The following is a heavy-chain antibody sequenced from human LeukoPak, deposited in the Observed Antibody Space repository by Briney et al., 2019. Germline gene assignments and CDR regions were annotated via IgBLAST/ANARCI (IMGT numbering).Heavy chain of an antibody. CDR2: ISYDGSNK. V-gene: IGHV3-30*03. J-gene: IGHJ4*02. CDR3: ARGQPYGDYFDY. D-gene: IGHD4-17*01. Sequence: GGSLRLSCAASGFTFSSYGMHWVRQAPGKGLEWVAVISYDGSNKYYADSVKGRFTISRDNAKNSLYLQMNSLRAEDTAVYYCARGQPYGDYFDYWGQGTLVTVSS. CDR1: GFTFSSYG.